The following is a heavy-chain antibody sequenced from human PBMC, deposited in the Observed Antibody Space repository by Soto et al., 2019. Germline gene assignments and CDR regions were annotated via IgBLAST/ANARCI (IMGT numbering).Heavy chain of an antibody. D-gene: IGHD3-10*02. CDR1: GYSISNTNW. CDR3: ARLGDCSGHHAYWFDP. Sequence: QVQLQESGPGLVKPSDTLSLTCAVSGYSISNTNWWGWIRQPPGKGLEWIGYIYYSGNTYYNPSLKSRVTMPVNTSKNKCSLTVSAVTVVITAVYYCARLGDCSGHHAYWFDPWGQGTLVTVSS. J-gene: IGHJ5*02. CDR2: IYYSGNT. V-gene: IGHV4-28*01.